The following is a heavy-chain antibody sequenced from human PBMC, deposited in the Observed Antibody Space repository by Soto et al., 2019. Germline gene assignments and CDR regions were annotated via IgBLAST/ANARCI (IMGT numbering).Heavy chain of an antibody. V-gene: IGHV3-11*01. J-gene: IGHJ4*02. D-gene: IGHD6-13*01. CDR3: ARAISRSWSYFDH. Sequence: QVQLVESGGGLVKPGGSLRLSCAASGFTFSDYYMSWIRQAPGKGLEWVSYISSSGSTIYYADSVKGRFTISRDNAKNSLYLQMSSLRPEDTAVDYGARAISRSWSYFDHLGQGTLVTVSS. CDR1: GFTFSDYY. CDR2: ISSSGSTI.